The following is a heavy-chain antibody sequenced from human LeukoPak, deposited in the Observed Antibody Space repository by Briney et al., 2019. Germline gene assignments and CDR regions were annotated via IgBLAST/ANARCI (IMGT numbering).Heavy chain of an antibody. V-gene: IGHV4-39*01. CDR3: ARLRDYYGSGSYYGTYYYMDV. Sequence: SETLSLTCTVSGGSISSSSYYWGWIRQPPGKGLEWIGSIYYSGSTYYNPTLKSRVTISVDTSKNQFSLKLSSVTAADTVVYYCARLRDYYGSGSYYGTYYYMDVWGKGTTVTISS. D-gene: IGHD3-10*01. CDR1: GGSISSSSYY. CDR2: IYYSGST. J-gene: IGHJ6*03.